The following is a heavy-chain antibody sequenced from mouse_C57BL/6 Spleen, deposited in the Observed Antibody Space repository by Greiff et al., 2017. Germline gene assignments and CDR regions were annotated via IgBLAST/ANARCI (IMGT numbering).Heavy chain of an antibody. J-gene: IGHJ3*01. Sequence: EVQLMESGGGLVKPGGSLKLSCAASGFTFSSYAMSWVRQTPEKRLEWVATISDGGSYTYYPDNVKGRFTISRDNAKNNLYLQMSHLKSEDTAMYYCAREDYYGSSPWFAYWGQGTLVTVSA. V-gene: IGHV5-4*01. CDR3: AREDYYGSSPWFAY. D-gene: IGHD1-1*01. CDR2: ISDGGSYT. CDR1: GFTFSSYA.